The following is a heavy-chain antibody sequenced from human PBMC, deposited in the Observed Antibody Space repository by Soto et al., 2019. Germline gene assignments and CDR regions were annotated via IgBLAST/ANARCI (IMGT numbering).Heavy chain of an antibody. V-gene: IGHV3-23*01. CDR2: ISASGGST. CDR1: GFTFSTYA. CDR3: AKDLRTSTNYNYGMDV. Sequence: EVQLLESGGGLVQPGGSLRLSCAASGFTFSTYAMSWVRQAPGKGLEWVSVISASGGSTFYADSVKGRFTVSRDNSRNTLYLQVISLRVEDTAVYYCAKDLRTSTNYNYGMDVWGQGTTVNVSS. J-gene: IGHJ6*02.